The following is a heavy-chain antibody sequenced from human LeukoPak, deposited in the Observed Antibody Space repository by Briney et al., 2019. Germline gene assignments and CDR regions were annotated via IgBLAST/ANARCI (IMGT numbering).Heavy chain of an antibody. CDR1: GFTFSSYG. V-gene: IGHV3-30*02. CDR3: AKDLVPGAMQPWLASLD. CDR2: IRYDGSNK. D-gene: IGHD2-2*01. Sequence: GGSLRLSCAASGFTFSSYGMNWVRQAPGKGLEWVVFIRYDGSNKYYADSVKGRFTISRDNSKNTLYLQMNSLRGEDTAVYYCAKDLVPGAMQPWLASLDWGQGTLVTVSS. J-gene: IGHJ4*02.